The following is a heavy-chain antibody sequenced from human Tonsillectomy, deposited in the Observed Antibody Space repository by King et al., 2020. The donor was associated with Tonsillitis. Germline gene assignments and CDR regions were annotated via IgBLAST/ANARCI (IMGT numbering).Heavy chain of an antibody. V-gene: IGHV4-31*03. CDR2: ISYSGSA. D-gene: IGHD4-17*01. CDR1: GGSISSGGYY. J-gene: IGHJ6*03. CDR3: ASTAPPYYYYYMDV. Sequence: QLQESGPGLVKPSQTLSLTCTVSGGSISSGGYYWSWIRQPPGKGLEWIGYISYSGSAFYAPSLRSRLTISVDTSKNQFSLKLSSVTAADTSVYYGASTAPPYYYYYMDVWGKGTTVTVSS.